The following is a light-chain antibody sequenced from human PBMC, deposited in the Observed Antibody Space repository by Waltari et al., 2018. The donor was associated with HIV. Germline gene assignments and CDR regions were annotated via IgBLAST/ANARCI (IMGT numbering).Light chain of an antibody. J-gene: IGLJ1*01. Sequence: QSVLTQPPSASGTHGQRVTIPCSTSAPTTIARDHTFWFQHHPGAAPKLLSYPAVQRPPWVTARFSVSRSATSASLAISGLRSEDEAHYYCAAYDDGLGGYVFGTGTKVTVL. CDR2: PAV. CDR3: AAYDDGLGGYV. V-gene: IGLV1-47*01. CDR1: APTTIARDH.